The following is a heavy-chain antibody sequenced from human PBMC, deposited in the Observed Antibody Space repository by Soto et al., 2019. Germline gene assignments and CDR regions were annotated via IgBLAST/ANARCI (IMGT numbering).Heavy chain of an antibody. V-gene: IGHV3-15*01. J-gene: IGHJ4*02. D-gene: IGHD3-16*01. Sequence: EVQLVESGGGLVKPGGSLRLSCTVSGFIFSNALMGWVRQAPGKGLEWVGRIKSKADRGTTDYAAPVKGRFIISRNDSKDTLYLQMNGLKTEDTAVYYCTRDYDFDSWGQGTLVTVSS. CDR3: TRDYDFDS. CDR1: GFIFSNAL. CDR2: IKSKADRGTT.